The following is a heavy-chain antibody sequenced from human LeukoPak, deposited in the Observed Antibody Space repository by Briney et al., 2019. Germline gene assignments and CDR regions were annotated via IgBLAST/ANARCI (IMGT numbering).Heavy chain of an antibody. CDR1: GFTVSSNY. J-gene: IGHJ6*02. V-gene: IGHV3-66*01. Sequence: GGSLRLSCAASGFTVSSNYMSWVRQAPGKGLEWVSVIYSGGSTYYADSVKGRFTISRDNSKNTLCLQMNSLRAEDTAVYYCARGNTVTTPYYYYYGMDVWGQGTTVTVSS. CDR2: IYSGGST. D-gene: IGHD4-17*01. CDR3: ARGNTVTTPYYYYYGMDV.